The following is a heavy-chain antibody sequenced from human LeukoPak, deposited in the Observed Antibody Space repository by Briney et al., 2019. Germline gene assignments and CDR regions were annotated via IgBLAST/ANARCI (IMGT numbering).Heavy chain of an antibody. CDR2: ISSSSSTI. CDR3: AREVSAATYYYYGMDV. J-gene: IGHJ6*02. Sequence: PGGSLRLSCAASGFTFSSYSMNWVRQAPGKGLEWVSYISSSSSTIYYADSVKGRFTISRDNAKNSLYLQMNSLRAEDTAVYYCAREVSAATYYYYGMDVWGQGTTVTVSS. D-gene: IGHD6-13*01. V-gene: IGHV3-48*04. CDR1: GFTFSSYS.